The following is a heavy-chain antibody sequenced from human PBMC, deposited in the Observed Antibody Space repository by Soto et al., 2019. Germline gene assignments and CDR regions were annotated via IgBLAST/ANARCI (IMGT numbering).Heavy chain of an antibody. CDR1: GVTFSSYT. J-gene: IGHJ6*02. CDR2: IIPILGIA. V-gene: IGHV1-69*02. D-gene: IGHD1-26*01. CDR3: AIVAADSGSYFFYYYGMDV. Sequence: SVKASCKACGVTFSSYTISWVRQAPGQGLEWMGRIIPILGIANYAQKFQGRVTITADKSTSTAYMELSSLRSEDTAVYYCAIVAADSGSYFFYYYGMDVWGQGTTVTVSS.